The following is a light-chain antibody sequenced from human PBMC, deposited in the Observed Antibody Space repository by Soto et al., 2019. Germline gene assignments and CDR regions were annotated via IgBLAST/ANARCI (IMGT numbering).Light chain of an antibody. CDR1: QVISTS. J-gene: IGKJ4*01. V-gene: IGKV1-9*01. CDR2: DVS. CDR3: RQYDSYPLT. Sequence: DIQLTQSPSFLSPSIGESVTITCRASQVISTSLAWYQVKPGKAPKLLIYDVSTLESGVPSRFSGSGSGAEFHLTISRLKPEDFATYCCRQYDSYPLTFGGGTKVDIK.